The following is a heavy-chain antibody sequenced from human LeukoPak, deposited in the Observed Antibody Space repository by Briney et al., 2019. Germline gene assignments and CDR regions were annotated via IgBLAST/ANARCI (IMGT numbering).Heavy chain of an antibody. CDR1: GGSISSSRYY. Sequence: SETLSLTWTVSGGSISSSRYYWGWIRQPPGKGLEWIGSIYYSGSTYYNPSLKSRVTISVDTSKNQFSLKLSSVTAADTAVYYCAGGVAVVRATHYYFDYWGQGSLVTVSS. CDR3: AGGVAVVRATHYYFDY. J-gene: IGHJ4*02. V-gene: IGHV4-39*01. D-gene: IGHD2-2*01. CDR2: IYYSGST.